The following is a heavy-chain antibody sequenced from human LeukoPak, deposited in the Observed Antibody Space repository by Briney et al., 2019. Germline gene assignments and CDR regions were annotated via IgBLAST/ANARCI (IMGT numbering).Heavy chain of an antibody. Sequence: PGGSLRLSCAASGFTFSSYAMNWVRQAPGKGLEWVSSISGSGDSTYYTDSVKGRFTISRENSKNTLYLQMNSPRAEDTAVFYCAKGPMGRIDYWGQGTLVTVSS. CDR3: AKGPMGRIDY. V-gene: IGHV3-23*01. D-gene: IGHD2-15*01. J-gene: IGHJ4*02. CDR1: GFTFSSYA. CDR2: ISGSGDST.